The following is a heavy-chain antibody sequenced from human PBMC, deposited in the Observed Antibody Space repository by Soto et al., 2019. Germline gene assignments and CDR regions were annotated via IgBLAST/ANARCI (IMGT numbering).Heavy chain of an antibody. CDR1: GGSISSYY. Sequence: TLSFTCTVSGGSISSYYWSCIRQPPGKGLEWIGYIYYSGSTNYNPSLKSRVTISVDTSKNQFSLKLSSVTAADTAVYYCAREGETGTTYGYGMDVWGQGTTVTVSS. CDR2: IYYSGST. CDR3: AREGETGTTYGYGMDV. V-gene: IGHV4-59*01. J-gene: IGHJ6*02. D-gene: IGHD1-1*01.